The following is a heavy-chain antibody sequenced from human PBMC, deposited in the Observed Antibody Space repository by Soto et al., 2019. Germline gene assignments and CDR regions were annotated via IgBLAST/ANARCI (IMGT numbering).Heavy chain of an antibody. V-gene: IGHV3-48*03. J-gene: IGHJ1*01. CDR3: ARSWGDYYDSSGYCAYCQH. D-gene: IGHD3-22*01. Sequence: GGSLSLSSASSGVTFSSSEMTWVRQAPGKGLEWGSYISSSGNTICYADSMKSPFTISRDNAKNTLYLQMNRLRAEDTAVYYCARSWGDYYDSSGYCAYCQHWGQGTLVTVSS. CDR1: GVTFSSSE. CDR2: ISSSGNTI.